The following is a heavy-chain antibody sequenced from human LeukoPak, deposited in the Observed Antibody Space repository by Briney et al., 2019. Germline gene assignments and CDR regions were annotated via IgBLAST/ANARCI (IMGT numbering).Heavy chain of an antibody. Sequence: GGSLRLSGEVSGFTVSTYSMNWIRQAPGKGLEWVSYVTGTSSPIYYADSVKGRFTISRDNAKNSLYLQMNSLRAEDTAVYYCARDPGYGYSCAFDIRGQGTMVTVSS. V-gene: IGHV3-48*01. CDR2: VTGTSSPI. D-gene: IGHD5-18*01. J-gene: IGHJ3*02. CDR1: GFTVSTYS. CDR3: ARDPGYGYSCAFDI.